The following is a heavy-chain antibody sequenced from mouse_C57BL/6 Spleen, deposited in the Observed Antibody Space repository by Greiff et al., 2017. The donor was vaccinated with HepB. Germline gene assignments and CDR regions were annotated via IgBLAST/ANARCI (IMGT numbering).Heavy chain of an antibody. CDR2: INPSRGYT. V-gene: IGHV1-4*01. CDR3: ANTGTFAY. D-gene: IGHD5-2*01. Sequence: QVQLQQSGAELTRPGASVKMSCKASGYTFTSYTMHWVKQRPGQGLEWIGYINPSRGYTKYNQKFKDKATLTADKSSSTAYMQLSSLTSEDSAVYYCANTGTFAYWGQGTLVTVSA. CDR1: GYTFTSYT. J-gene: IGHJ3*01.